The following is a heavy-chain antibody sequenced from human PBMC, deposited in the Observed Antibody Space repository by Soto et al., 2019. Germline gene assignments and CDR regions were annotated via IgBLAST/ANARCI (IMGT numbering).Heavy chain of an antibody. V-gene: IGHV1-18*01. J-gene: IGHJ6*02. Sequence: QAQLVQSGAEVKKPGASVKVSCKASGYTFYSHSIRWVRQAPGQGLEWMGRINADYGNTQYAQKFRGRVTMTTDTSTTTVYMELTNLRSDDTAVYYCARCIQGDYYYGMDVWGQGTTVPFSS. D-gene: IGHD5-18*01. CDR1: GYTFYSHS. CDR3: ARCIQGDYYYGMDV. CDR2: INADYGNT.